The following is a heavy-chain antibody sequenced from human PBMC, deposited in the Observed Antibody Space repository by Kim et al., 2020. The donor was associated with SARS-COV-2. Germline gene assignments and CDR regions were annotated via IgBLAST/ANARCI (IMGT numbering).Heavy chain of an antibody. CDR3: ARELTEWELLGAIEYYYYYGMDV. V-gene: IGHV3-21*01. J-gene: IGHJ6*02. D-gene: IGHD1-26*01. Sequence: GGSLRLSCAASGFTFSSYSMNWVRQAPGKGLEWVSSISSSSSYIYYTDSVKGRFTISRDNAKNSLYLQMNSLRAEDTAVYYCARELTEWELLGAIEYYYYYGMDVWGQGTTVTVSS. CDR1: GFTFSSYS. CDR2: ISSSSSYI.